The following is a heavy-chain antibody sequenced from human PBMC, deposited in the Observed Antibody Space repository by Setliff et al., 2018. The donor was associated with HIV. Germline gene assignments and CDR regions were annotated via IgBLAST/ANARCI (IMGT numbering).Heavy chain of an antibody. CDR1: GGSISSDY. D-gene: IGHD2-2*01. CDR2: LYSIGST. J-gene: IGHJ6*03. V-gene: IGHV4-4*08. CDR3: ARVGASGVASSMDYHYYMDV. Sequence: PSETLSLTCSVSGGSISSDYWSWIRQPPGKGLEWIGYLYSIGSTSYNPSLYSRVTMSVDTSRTQFSLKLRSVTAADTAVYYCARVGASGVASSMDYHYYMDVWGKGTSVTVSS.